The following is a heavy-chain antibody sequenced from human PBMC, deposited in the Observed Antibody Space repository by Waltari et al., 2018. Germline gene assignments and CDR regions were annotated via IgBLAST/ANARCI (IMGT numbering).Heavy chain of an antibody. D-gene: IGHD3-16*01. Sequence: EVQLVESGGGLVQPGGSLGLPCPASGFPLSIFWMSWVRTAPGKGLEWVANINKDGSATYYVDSVKGRFTISRDNAKSSLYLQMNSLRAEDTSVYSCARSTWGPAHANWFDPWGQGTLVTVSS. CDR1: GFPLSIFW. J-gene: IGHJ5*02. V-gene: IGHV3-7*01. CDR2: INKDGSAT. CDR3: ARSTWGPAHANWFDP.